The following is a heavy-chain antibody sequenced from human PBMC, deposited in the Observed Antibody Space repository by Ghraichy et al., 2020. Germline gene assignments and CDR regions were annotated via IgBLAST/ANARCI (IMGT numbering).Heavy chain of an antibody. CDR1: GGSFSGNQ. CDR2: INHSGST. CDR3: ARRAGSSGWSYDL. V-gene: IGHV4-34*01. J-gene: IGHJ4*02. Sequence: SETLSLTCAVYGGSFSGNQWGWVRQPPGKGLEWIGEINHSGSTDYNPSLKSRVTISVDTSKNQFSLKLNSVTAADTAVYYCARRAGSSGWSYDLWGQGTLVTVSS. D-gene: IGHD6-19*01.